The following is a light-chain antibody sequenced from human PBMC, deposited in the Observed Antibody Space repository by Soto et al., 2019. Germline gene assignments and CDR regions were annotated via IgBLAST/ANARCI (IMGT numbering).Light chain of an antibody. Sequence: EMVLTQSPATLSLSPGERATLSCRASQSVSSYLAWYQQKPGQAPRLLIYDASRRATGIPDRFTGSGFGTDFTLTISRLAPEDLAVYYCQQYGGSPRTFGQGTKVDIK. CDR3: QQYGGSPRT. CDR1: QSVSSY. V-gene: IGKV3-20*01. CDR2: DAS. J-gene: IGKJ1*01.